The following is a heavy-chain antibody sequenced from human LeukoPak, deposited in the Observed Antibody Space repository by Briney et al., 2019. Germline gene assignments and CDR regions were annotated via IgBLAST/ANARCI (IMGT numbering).Heavy chain of an antibody. CDR3: ARHDFWIGFKGGDY. CDR1: GFTFSSYS. J-gene: IGHJ4*02. Sequence: GGSLRLSCAASGFTFSSYSMNWVRQAPGRGLEWVSSISSSSSYIYYADSVKGRFTISRDNAKNSLYLQMNSLRAEDTAFNYCARHDFWIGFKGGDYWGQGTLVTVSS. CDR2: ISSSSSYI. D-gene: IGHD3-3*01. V-gene: IGHV3-21*04.